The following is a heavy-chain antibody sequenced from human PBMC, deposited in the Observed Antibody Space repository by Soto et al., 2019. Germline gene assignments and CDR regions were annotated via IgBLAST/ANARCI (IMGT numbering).Heavy chain of an antibody. CDR2: MYPGDSDT. CDR1: GYDFNTNW. D-gene: IGHD3-3*01. CDR3: ARLPRDCNKTSCYYADH. V-gene: IGHV5-51*01. J-gene: IGHJ4*02. Sequence: GESLKISCRGSGYDFNTNWYGWVRQLPGRGLEWVGIMYPGDSDTRYNPSLQGHVTLSVDVTVSTAFLQWRSLETSDTGMYFCARLPRDCNKTSCYYADHWGQGTQVTVSS.